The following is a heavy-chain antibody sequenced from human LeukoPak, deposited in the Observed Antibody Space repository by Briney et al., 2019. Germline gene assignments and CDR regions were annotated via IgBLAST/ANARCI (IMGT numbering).Heavy chain of an antibody. CDR2: ITSSGSTI. CDR1: GVSFSTGE. J-gene: IGHJ4*02. D-gene: IGHD7-27*01. Sequence: RGSLRLSSAASGVSFSTGEMNWVRDGPREGRERGSYITSSGSTINYADSLKRRFTISRDNAKNSLYLHMNSLRADDTAVYYCARYFWGLDYWGPGTLVTVAS. CDR3: ARYFWGLDY. V-gene: IGHV3-48*03.